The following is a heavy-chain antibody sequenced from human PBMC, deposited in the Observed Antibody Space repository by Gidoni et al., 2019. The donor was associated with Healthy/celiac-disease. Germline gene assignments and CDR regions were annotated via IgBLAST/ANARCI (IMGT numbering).Heavy chain of an antibody. CDR3: TTDTLRELLIDY. CDR1: GFTFSNAW. V-gene: IGHV3-15*01. CDR2: LKSKSDGGTT. D-gene: IGHD1-26*01. J-gene: IGHJ4*02. Sequence: EVQLVEYGGGLVKPGGSLRLSWAASGFTFSNAWMSGVRQDPGKGLEWVGRLKSKSDGGTTDYAAPVKGRFTISRDYSKNTLYLQINSLKTDDPAVYYCTTDTLRELLIDYWGQGTLVTVSS.